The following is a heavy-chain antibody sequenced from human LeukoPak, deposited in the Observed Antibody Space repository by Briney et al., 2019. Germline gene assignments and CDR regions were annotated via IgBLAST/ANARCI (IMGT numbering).Heavy chain of an antibody. Sequence: PSETLSLTCAVYGGSFSGFYWSWIRQPPGKGLEWIGEIYHSGSTNYNPSLKSRVTISVDKSKNQFSLKLSSVTAADTAVYYCARDLHSSSSSSGERRYYYYYYYMDVWGKGTTVTVSS. CDR2: IYHSGST. V-gene: IGHV4-34*01. CDR3: ARDLHSSSSSSGERRYYYYYYYMDV. J-gene: IGHJ6*03. D-gene: IGHD6-6*01. CDR1: GGSFSGFY.